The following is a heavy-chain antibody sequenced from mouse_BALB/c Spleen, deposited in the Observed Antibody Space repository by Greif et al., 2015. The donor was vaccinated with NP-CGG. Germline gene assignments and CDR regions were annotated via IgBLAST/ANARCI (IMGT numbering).Heavy chain of an antibody. CDR1: GFYIKDTY. V-gene: IGHV14-3*02. CDR2: IDPVNGNT. Sequence: VHVKQSGAELVKPGASVKLSCTASGFYIKDTYMHWVKQRPEQGLEWIGRIDPVNGNTKYDPKFQGKATITADTSSNTAYLQLSSLTSEDTAVYYCARWDWYFDVWGAGTTVTVSS. CDR3: ARWDWYFDV. J-gene: IGHJ1*01.